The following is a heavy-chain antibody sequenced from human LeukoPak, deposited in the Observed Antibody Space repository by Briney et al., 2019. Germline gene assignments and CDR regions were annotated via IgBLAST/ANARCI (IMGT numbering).Heavy chain of an antibody. D-gene: IGHD5-18*01. J-gene: IGHJ4*02. CDR2: ISSSGSTI. Sequence: GGSLSLSCAASGFTFSDYYMSWIRQAPGKGLEWVSYISSSGSTIYYADSVKGRFTISRDNAKNSLYLQMNSLRAEDTAVYYCAREVYSYEKPSLDYWGQGTLVTVSS. CDR1: GFTFSDYY. V-gene: IGHV3-11*01. CDR3: AREVYSYEKPSLDY.